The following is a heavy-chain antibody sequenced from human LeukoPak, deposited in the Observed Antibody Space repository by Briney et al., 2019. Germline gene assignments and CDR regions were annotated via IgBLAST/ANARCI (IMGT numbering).Heavy chain of an antibody. CDR1: GDSINSLDL. D-gene: IGHD3-22*01. Sequence: PSGTLSLTCTVSGDSINSLDLWSWVRQPPGKGLEWIGEMYLSGTTHSNPSVKSRVTITIDKSKNQFFLNLSSVTAADTAVYYCAGLVGRYSSGLYYYYFDYWGQGTLVTVSS. V-gene: IGHV4-4*02. J-gene: IGHJ4*02. CDR2: MYLSGTT. CDR3: AGLVGRYSSGLYYYYFDY.